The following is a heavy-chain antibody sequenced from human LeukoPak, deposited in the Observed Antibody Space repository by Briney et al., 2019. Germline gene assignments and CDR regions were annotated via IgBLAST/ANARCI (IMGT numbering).Heavy chain of an antibody. V-gene: IGHV1-2*02. J-gene: IGHJ4*02. D-gene: IGHD5-24*01. CDR2: INPNSGGT. CDR3: ARIGYNHYFDY. Sequence: ASVKVSCKASGYTFTDYYLHWVRQAPGQGLEWMGWINPNSGGTNYAQTFQGRVTMTRDTSITTAYLKLSRLRSDDTAVYYCARIGYNHYFDYWGQGTLVTVSS. CDR1: GYTFTDYY.